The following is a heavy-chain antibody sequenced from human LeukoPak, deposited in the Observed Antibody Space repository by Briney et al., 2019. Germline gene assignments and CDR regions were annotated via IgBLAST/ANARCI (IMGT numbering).Heavy chain of an antibody. D-gene: IGHD6-19*01. CDR1: GGSISSSSYY. J-gene: IGHJ4*02. Sequence: SETLSLTCTVSGGSISSSSYYWGWIRQPPGKGLEWIGSIYYSGSTYYNPSLKSRVTISVDTSKNQFSLKLSSVTAADTAVYYCARGASGWQSRGYYFDYWGQGTLVTVSS. CDR3: ARGASGWQSRGYYFDY. V-gene: IGHV4-39*07. CDR2: IYYSGST.